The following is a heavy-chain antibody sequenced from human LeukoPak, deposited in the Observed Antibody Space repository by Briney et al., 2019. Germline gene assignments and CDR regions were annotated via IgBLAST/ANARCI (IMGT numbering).Heavy chain of an antibody. Sequence: TSETLSLTCTVSGYSISSGYYWGWIRQPPGKGLEWIGSIYHSGSTYYNPSPKSRVTISVDTSKNQFSLKLSSVTAADTAVYYCARGRDSSGYLIDYWGQGTLVTVSS. CDR2: IYHSGST. CDR3: ARGRDSSGYLIDY. J-gene: IGHJ4*02. D-gene: IGHD3-22*01. CDR1: GYSISSGYY. V-gene: IGHV4-38-2*02.